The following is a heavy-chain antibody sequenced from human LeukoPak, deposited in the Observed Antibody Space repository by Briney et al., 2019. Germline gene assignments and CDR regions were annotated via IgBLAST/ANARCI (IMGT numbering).Heavy chain of an antibody. V-gene: IGHV3-23*01. D-gene: IGHD6-6*01. CDR3: AKGSAAGRPYYFDY. CDR2: ISDSGGST. J-gene: IGHJ4*02. Sequence: PGGSLRLSCAASGFTFSSYAMSWVRQAPGKGLEWVSGISDSGGSTYYADSVKGRFTISRDNSKNTLHLQMNSLRAEDTAVYYCAKGSAAGRPYYFDYWGQGTLVTVSS. CDR1: GFTFSSYA.